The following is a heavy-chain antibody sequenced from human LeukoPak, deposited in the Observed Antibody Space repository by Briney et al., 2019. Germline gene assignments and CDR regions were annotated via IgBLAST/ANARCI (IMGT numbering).Heavy chain of an antibody. Sequence: GGSLRLSCAASGFTFSNAWMSWVRQAPGKVLEWLGRIKSKTDGGTTDYAAPVKGRFTISRDDSKNTLYLQMNSLKTEDTAVYYCTTEEFYGSGPATYYYYYMDVWGKGTTVTVSS. CDR3: TTEEFYGSGPATYYYYYMDV. J-gene: IGHJ6*03. D-gene: IGHD3-10*01. V-gene: IGHV3-15*01. CDR1: GFTFSNAW. CDR2: IKSKTDGGTT.